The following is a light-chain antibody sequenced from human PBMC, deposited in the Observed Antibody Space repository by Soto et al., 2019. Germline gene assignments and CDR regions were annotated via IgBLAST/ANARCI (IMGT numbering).Light chain of an antibody. Sequence: DLQMTQSPSSVSASVGDRVTITCRASQGVSTWLAWYQQKPGKAPNLLIYTASSLQSGVPSRFRGSGSGTDFTLTISSLQPEDFATYYCQQTTTFPLTFGGGTKVEI. CDR1: QGVSTW. CDR3: QQTTTFPLT. CDR2: TAS. V-gene: IGKV1D-12*01. J-gene: IGKJ4*01.